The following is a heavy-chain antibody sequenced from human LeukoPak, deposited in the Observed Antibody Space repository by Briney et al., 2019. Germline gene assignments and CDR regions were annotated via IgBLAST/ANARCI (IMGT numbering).Heavy chain of an antibody. D-gene: IGHD1-26*01. Sequence: LSGGSLRLSCVVPGFTFSSYAMSWVRQAPGKGLEWVSVISGSDNSTYYADSVKGRFTISRGNSKNTLYMQMNSLRVEDTAIYYCAKVDSGNYYYFDYWGQGTLVTVSS. CDR2: ISGSDNST. CDR1: GFTFSSYA. J-gene: IGHJ4*02. V-gene: IGHV3-23*01. CDR3: AKVDSGNYYYFDY.